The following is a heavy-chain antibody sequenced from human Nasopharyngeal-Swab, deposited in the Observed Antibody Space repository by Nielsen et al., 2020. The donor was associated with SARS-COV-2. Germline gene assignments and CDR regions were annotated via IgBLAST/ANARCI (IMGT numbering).Heavy chain of an antibody. V-gene: IGHV3-33*01. J-gene: IGHJ4*02. CDR1: GFTFSNYG. CDR2: IWYDGSNK. Sequence: GESLKISCAAPGFTFSNYGMHRVRQAPGKGLEWVALIWYDGSNKYYADSVKGRFTTSRDNSKNTLYLQMNSLRAEDTAVYYCARDCGNCGSGGNCDFWGQGTLVTVSS. D-gene: IGHD2-15*01. CDR3: ARDCGNCGSGGNCDF.